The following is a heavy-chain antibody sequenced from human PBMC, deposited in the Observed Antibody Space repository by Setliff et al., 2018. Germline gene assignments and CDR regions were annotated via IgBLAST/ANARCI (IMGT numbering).Heavy chain of an antibody. Sequence: ASETLSLTCTVSGASLRSGSYYWSWIRQPAGKGLEWIGRIYTSGATTYSPSLKSRVSISADTSKNLLSLTLKSVTAADTAVYYCAKEHVVISYVSNTHQHYGMDVWGQGTTVT. V-gene: IGHV4-61*02. D-gene: IGHD2-21*01. J-gene: IGHJ6*02. CDR3: AKEHVVISYVSNTHQHYGMDV. CDR2: IYTSGAT. CDR1: GASLRSGSYY.